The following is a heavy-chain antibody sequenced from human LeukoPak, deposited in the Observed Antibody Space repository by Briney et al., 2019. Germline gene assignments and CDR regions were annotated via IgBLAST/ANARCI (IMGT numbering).Heavy chain of an antibody. V-gene: IGHV3-74*01. J-gene: IGHJ4*02. D-gene: IGHD5-18*01. Sequence: PGGSLRLSCAASGFTFSSYWMHWVRQVPGKGLVWVSHIKSDGSSTSYADSVKGQFTISRDNAKNTLYLQMNSLRAEDTAVYYCARDRGYGFDYWGQGTLVTVSS. CDR2: IKSDGSST. CDR1: GFTFSSYW. CDR3: ARDRGYGFDY.